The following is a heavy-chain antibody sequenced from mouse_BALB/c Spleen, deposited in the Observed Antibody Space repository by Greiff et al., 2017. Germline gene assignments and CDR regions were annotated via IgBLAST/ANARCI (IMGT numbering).Heavy chain of an antibody. CDR1: GYTFTSYV. CDR2: INPYNDGT. V-gene: IGHV1-14*01. D-gene: IGHD2-3*01. CDR3: ARWKFYDGYYLYAMDY. J-gene: IGHJ4*01. Sequence: VQLKESGPELVKPGASVKMSCKASGYTFTSYVMHWVKQKPGQGLEWIGYINPYNDGTKYNEKFKGKATLTSDKSSSTAYMELSSLTSEDSAVYYCARWKFYDGYYLYAMDYWGQGTSVTVSS.